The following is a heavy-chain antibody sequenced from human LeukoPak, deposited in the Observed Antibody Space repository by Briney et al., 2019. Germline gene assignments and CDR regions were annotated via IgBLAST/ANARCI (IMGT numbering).Heavy chain of an antibody. J-gene: IGHJ4*02. Sequence: GGSLRLSCAASGFTFSSYAMSWVRQAPGKGLEWVSAISGSGGSTYYVDSVKGRFTISRDNSKNTLYLQMNSLRAEDTAVYYCANLPSSSWAFDYWGQGTLVTVSS. V-gene: IGHV3-23*01. CDR1: GFTFSSYA. D-gene: IGHD6-13*01. CDR2: ISGSGGST. CDR3: ANLPSSSWAFDY.